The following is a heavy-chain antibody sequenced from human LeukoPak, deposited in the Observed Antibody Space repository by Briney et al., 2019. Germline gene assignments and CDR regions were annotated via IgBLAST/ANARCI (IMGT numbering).Heavy chain of an antibody. CDR3: ARSSYGEFWSGLDY. CDR2: ISYDGSNK. Sequence: GGSLRLSCAASGFTFSSYTMHWVRQAPGKGLEWVAVISYDGSNKYYADSVKGRFIISRDNPKNTLYLQMNTLRAEDTAVYYCARSSYGEFWSGLDYWGQGTLVTVSS. D-gene: IGHD3-3*01. V-gene: IGHV3-30-3*01. CDR1: GFTFSSYT. J-gene: IGHJ4*02.